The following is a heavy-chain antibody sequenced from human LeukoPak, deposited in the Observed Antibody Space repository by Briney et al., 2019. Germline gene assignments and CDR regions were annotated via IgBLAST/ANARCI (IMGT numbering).Heavy chain of an antibody. V-gene: IGHV3-48*03. D-gene: IGHD1-26*01. Sequence: GGSLRLSCAASGFTFSSYEMNWVRQAPGKWLEWVSYISTSGSTKYYADSVKGRFTISRDNAKNSLYLQMNSLRAEDTAVYYCASWWVGAFGYWGQGTLVTVSS. J-gene: IGHJ4*02. CDR1: GFTFSSYE. CDR2: ISTSGSTK. CDR3: ASWWVGAFGY.